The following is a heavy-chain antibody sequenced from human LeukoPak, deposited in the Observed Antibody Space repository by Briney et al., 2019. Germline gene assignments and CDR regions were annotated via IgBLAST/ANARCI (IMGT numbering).Heavy chain of an antibody. V-gene: IGHV1-46*01. D-gene: IGHD6-19*01. CDR3: ARGLRGGRIAVAGTGNWFDP. Sequence: ASVKVSCKASGYTFTSYYMHWVRQAPGQGLEWMGIINPSGGSTSYAQKFQGRVTITRDTSTSTVYMELSSLRSEDTAVYYCARGLRGGRIAVAGTGNWFDPWGQGTLVTVSS. J-gene: IGHJ5*02. CDR1: GYTFTSYY. CDR2: INPSGGST.